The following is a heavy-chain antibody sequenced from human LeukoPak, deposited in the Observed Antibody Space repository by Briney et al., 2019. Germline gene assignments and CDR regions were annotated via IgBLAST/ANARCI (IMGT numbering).Heavy chain of an antibody. CDR1: GYTFTGYY. J-gene: IGHJ4*02. CDR3: ARVSATKWELYDY. D-gene: IGHD1-26*01. V-gene: IGHV1-2*02. CDR2: INPNSGGT. Sequence: VSVKVSCKASGYTFTGYYMHWVRQAPGQGLEWMGWINPNSGGTNYAQKFQGRVTMTRDTSISTAYMELSRLRSDDTAVYYCARVSATKWELYDYWGQGTLVTVSS.